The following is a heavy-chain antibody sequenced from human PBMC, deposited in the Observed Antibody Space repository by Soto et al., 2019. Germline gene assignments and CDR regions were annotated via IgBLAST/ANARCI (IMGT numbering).Heavy chain of an antibody. Sequence: PSETLSLTCAVYGGSFRGYYLSWIRQPPGKGLEWIGEVNHSGSAHYNPSLRSRVTISVDTSKNQFSLKLSSVTAADTAVFYCARGAYSAIFGVTSLDYWGQGTLVTVSS. CDR2: VNHSGSA. CDR1: GGSFRGYY. J-gene: IGHJ4*02. CDR3: ARGAYSAIFGVTSLDY. D-gene: IGHD3-3*01. V-gene: IGHV4-34*01.